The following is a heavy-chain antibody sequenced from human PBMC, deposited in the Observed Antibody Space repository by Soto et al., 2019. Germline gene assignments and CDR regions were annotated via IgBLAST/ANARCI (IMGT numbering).Heavy chain of an antibody. V-gene: IGHV5-10-1*01. Sequence: GESLKISCKGSGYSFTSYWISWVRQMPGKGLEWMGRIDPSDSYTNYSPSFQGHVTISADKSISTAYLQWSSLKASDTAMYYCARSRNLKLDYSSSWFDPWGQGTLVTVSS. J-gene: IGHJ5*02. CDR1: GYSFTSYW. CDR2: IDPSDSYT. CDR3: ARSRNLKLDYSSSWFDP. D-gene: IGHD6-13*01.